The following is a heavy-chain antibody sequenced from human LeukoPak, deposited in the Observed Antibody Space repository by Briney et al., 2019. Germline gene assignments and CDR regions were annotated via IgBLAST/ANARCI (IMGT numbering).Heavy chain of an antibody. CDR1: GGFRNDTF. Sequence: SETLSLKCLVSGGFRNDTFWSWIRQSPGKGLEWVADISDTGRSYYSPFLKSRVSISLDTSKSHFSLTLDSVTAADTAVYFCARGEGGRFGPGTYVLRGQGTLVTVSS. CDR2: ISDTGRS. D-gene: IGHD3-16*01. CDR3: ARGEGGRFGPGTYVL. J-gene: IGHJ4*02. V-gene: IGHV4-59*01.